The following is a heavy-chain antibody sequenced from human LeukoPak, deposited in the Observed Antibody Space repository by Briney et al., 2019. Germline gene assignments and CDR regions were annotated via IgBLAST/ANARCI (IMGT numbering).Heavy chain of an antibody. CDR2: IYYSGST. Sequence: SETLSLTCTVSGGSISSSSYYWGWIRQPPGKGLEWIGSIYYSGSTYYNPSLKSRVTISVDTSKNQFSLKLSSVTAADTAVYYCARLSGSYYTADYWGQGTLVTVSS. CDR1: GGSISSSSYY. CDR3: ARLSGSYYTADY. J-gene: IGHJ4*02. V-gene: IGHV4-39*01. D-gene: IGHD1-26*01.